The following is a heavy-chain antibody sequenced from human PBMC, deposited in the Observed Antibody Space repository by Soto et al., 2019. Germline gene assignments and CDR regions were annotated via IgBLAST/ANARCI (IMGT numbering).Heavy chain of an antibody. J-gene: IGHJ6*02. Sequence: SVKVSCKASGYTFTIYGISWVRQAPGQGLEWMGWISAYNGNTNYAQKLQGRVTMTTDTSTSTAYMELRSLRSDDTAVYYCARDIRDSSGYYQTYYYYGMDVWGQGTTVTVSS. CDR1: GYTFTIYG. CDR3: ARDIRDSSGYYQTYYYYGMDV. D-gene: IGHD3-22*01. V-gene: IGHV1-18*04. CDR2: ISAYNGNT.